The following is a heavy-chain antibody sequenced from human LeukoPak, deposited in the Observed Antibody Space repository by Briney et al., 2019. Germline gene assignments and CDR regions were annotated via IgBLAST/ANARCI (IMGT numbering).Heavy chain of an antibody. Sequence: GGSLRLSCAASGFTFSSYAMSWVRQAPGKGLEWVSAISGSGGSTYYADSVKGRLTISRDNSKNTLYLRMNSLRAEDTAVYYCAKGGPTYYYDSSGYYPYYWGQGTLVTVSS. CDR1: GFTFSSYA. CDR3: AKGGPTYYYDSSGYYPYY. V-gene: IGHV3-23*01. D-gene: IGHD3-22*01. J-gene: IGHJ4*02. CDR2: ISGSGGST.